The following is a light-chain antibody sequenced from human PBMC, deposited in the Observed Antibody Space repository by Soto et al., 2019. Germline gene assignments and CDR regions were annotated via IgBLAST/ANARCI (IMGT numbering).Light chain of an antibody. CDR1: QGISNY. Sequence: DIQMTQSPSSLSASAGDRVTITCRASQGISNYLAWYQQKPGKVPKLLIYAASTLQSGVPSRFSGSGSGTDFTLNISSLQAKDDATYYCQKYNSVPRTFGPGTKVEI. CDR2: AAS. J-gene: IGKJ1*01. CDR3: QKYNSVPRT. V-gene: IGKV1-27*01.